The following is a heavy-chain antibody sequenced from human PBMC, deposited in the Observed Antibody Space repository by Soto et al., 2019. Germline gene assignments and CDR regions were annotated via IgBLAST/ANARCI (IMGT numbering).Heavy chain of an antibody. CDR3: ARPGDTSGYSYPSGYYFDY. V-gene: IGHV3-30-3*01. CDR1: GSTFSSYA. CDR2: ISYDGSNK. D-gene: IGHD3-22*01. Sequence: GGSLRLSCAASGSTFSSYAMHWVRKAPGKGREWVAVISYDGSNKYYADSVKGRFTISRDNSNKKLYLQMNSLRAEDTAVYYCARPGDTSGYSYPSGYYFDYWGQGTLVTVSS. J-gene: IGHJ4*02.